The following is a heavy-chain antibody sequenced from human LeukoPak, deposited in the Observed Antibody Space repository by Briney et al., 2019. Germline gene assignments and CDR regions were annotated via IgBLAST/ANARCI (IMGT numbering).Heavy chain of an antibody. CDR3: AREPWGVGATHFDY. V-gene: IGHV4-59*01. Sequence: SETLSLTCTVSGGSISSYYWSWIRQPPGKGLEWIGYIYYSGSTNYNPSLKSQVTISVDTSKNQFSLKLSSVTAADTAVYYCAREPWGVGATHFDYWGQGTLVTVSS. CDR2: IYYSGST. D-gene: IGHD1-26*01. J-gene: IGHJ4*02. CDR1: GGSISSYY.